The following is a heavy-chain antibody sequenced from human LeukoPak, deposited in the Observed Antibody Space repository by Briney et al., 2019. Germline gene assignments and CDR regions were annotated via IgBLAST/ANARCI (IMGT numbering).Heavy chain of an antibody. Sequence: GGSLRLSCAASGFTFSNALMSWVRQAPGKGLEWVGRIKSKTDGGTTDYAAPVKGRFTISRDDSKNTLYLQMNSLKTEDTAVYYCTTGLSWNQPDYWGQGTLVTVSS. CDR1: GFTFSNAL. CDR2: IKSKTDGGTT. D-gene: IGHD1-1*01. V-gene: IGHV3-15*01. J-gene: IGHJ4*02. CDR3: TTGLSWNQPDY.